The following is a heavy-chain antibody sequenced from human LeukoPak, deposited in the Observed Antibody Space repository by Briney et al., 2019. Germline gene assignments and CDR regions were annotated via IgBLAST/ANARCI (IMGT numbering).Heavy chain of an antibody. D-gene: IGHD6-13*01. J-gene: IGHJ4*02. CDR3: AKAAPGSWRYFDY. CDR1: GFTFDDYA. V-gene: IGHV3-9*03. Sequence: GGSLRLSCAASGFTFDDYAMHWVRQAPGKGLEWVSGISWNSGSIGYADSVKGRFTISRDNAKNSLYLQMNSLRAEDMALYYCAKAAPGSWRYFDYWGQGTLVTASS. CDR2: ISWNSGSI.